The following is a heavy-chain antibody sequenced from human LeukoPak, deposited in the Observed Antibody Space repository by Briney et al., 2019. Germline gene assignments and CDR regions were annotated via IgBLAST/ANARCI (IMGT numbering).Heavy chain of an antibody. Sequence: SGTLSLTCAVSGGSISGSNLWSWVRQPPGKGLEWIGEIYHSGSPNYNPSLKSRVTISVDKSKNQFSLKMSSVTAADTAVYYCATEHSDSSGYYPICVYWRQRTRVSVPS. D-gene: IGHD3-22*01. CDR1: GGSISGSNL. CDR2: IYHSGSP. V-gene: IGHV4-4*02. CDR3: ATEHSDSSGYYPICVY. J-gene: IGHJ4*02.